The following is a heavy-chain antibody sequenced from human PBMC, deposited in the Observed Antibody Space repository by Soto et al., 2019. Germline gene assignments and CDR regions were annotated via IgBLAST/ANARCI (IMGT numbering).Heavy chain of an antibody. Sequence: GGSLRLSCEASGFTFSSVSMNWVRQVPGKGLEWVASISSASSETWYADSVKGRFTISRDNAQNSLFLQMNTLRPEDSAIYYCARVAYWGPGTQVTVSS. J-gene: IGHJ4*02. CDR3: ARVAY. V-gene: IGHV3-21*01. CDR2: ISSASSET. CDR1: GFTFSSVS.